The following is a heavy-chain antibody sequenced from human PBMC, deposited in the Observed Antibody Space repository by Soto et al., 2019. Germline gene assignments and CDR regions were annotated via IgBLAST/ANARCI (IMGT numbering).Heavy chain of an antibody. CDR2: INHSGST. CDR3: AREAGVYYGSGSYPSRRDFDY. Sequence: QVQLQQWGAGLLKPSETLSLTCAVYGGSFSGYYWSWIRQPPGTGLEWIGEINHSGSTNYNPSLKSRVTISVDTSKNQCSLKLSSVTAADTAVYYCAREAGVYYGSGSYPSRRDFDYWGQGTLVTVSS. CDR1: GGSFSGYY. D-gene: IGHD3-10*01. V-gene: IGHV4-34*01. J-gene: IGHJ4*02.